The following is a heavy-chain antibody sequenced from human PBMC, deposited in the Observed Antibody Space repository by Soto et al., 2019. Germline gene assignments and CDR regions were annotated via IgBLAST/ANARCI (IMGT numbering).Heavy chain of an antibody. Sequence: QVQLQQWGAGLLKPSETLSLTCAVYGGSFSGYYWSWIRQPPGKGLEWIGEINPSGSTNYNPSLKSRVTISVYTSKNQFSLKLSSVTAADTAVYYCAREWRLTKDYGLDYWGPGSLVTVSS. D-gene: IGHD4-17*01. CDR2: INPSGST. CDR1: GGSFSGYY. V-gene: IGHV4-34*01. CDR3: AREWRLTKDYGLDY. J-gene: IGHJ4*02.